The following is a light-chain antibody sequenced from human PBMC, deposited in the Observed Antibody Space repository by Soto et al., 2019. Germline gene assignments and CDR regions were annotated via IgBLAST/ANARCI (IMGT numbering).Light chain of an antibody. CDR2: DVT. J-gene: IGLJ2*01. Sequence: QSALTQPASVSGSPGQSITISCTGTSSDVGGYNFVSWYQQYPGKAPKLMIYDVTNRPSGVSNCFSGSKSGNTASLTISGLQAEDEADYYCSSYARSNTLLFGGGTKVTVL. CDR3: SSYARSNTLL. V-gene: IGLV2-14*03. CDR1: SSDVGGYNF.